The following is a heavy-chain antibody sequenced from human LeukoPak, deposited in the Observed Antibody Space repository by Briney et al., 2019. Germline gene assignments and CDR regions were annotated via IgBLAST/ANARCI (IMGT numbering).Heavy chain of an antibody. CDR2: ISASGGST. V-gene: IGHV3-23*01. J-gene: IGHJ5*02. D-gene: IGHD6-19*01. Sequence: GGSLRLSCAASGFTFNIYAMSWVRQAPGKGLEWVSTISASGGSTYYADSVKGRFTISRDNSENTLHLQMDSLRPEDTAIYYCAKEGSSGWYERDWLDPWGQGTLVTVSS. CDR1: GFTFNIYA. CDR3: AKEGSSGWYERDWLDP.